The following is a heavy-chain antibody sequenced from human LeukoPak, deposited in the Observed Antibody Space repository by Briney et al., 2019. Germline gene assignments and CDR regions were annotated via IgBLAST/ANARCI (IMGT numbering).Heavy chain of an antibody. CDR2: INSDGSDT. CDR1: GFTITNYW. V-gene: IGHV3-74*01. D-gene: IGHD3-10*01. Sequence: GGSLRLSCAASGFTITNYWMHWVRQVPGKGLAWVSRINSDGSDTKCADSVKGRFTISRDNAKNTVYLQMNSLRAEDTAVYYCARASYYYGTGRSELDYWGQGTLVTVSS. J-gene: IGHJ4*02. CDR3: ARASYYYGTGRSELDY.